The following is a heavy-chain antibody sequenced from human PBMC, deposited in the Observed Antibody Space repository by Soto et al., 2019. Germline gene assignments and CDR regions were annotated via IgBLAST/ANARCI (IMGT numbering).Heavy chain of an antibody. D-gene: IGHD5-18*01. V-gene: IGHV3-30-3*01. CDR1: GFTFSSYA. J-gene: IGHJ4*02. CDR3: ARDKTRGYSYGYLAY. CDR2: ISYDGSNK. Sequence: GSLRLSCAASGFTFSSYAMHWVRQAPGKGLEWVAVISYDGSNKYYADSVKGRFTISRDNSKNTLYLQMNSLRAEDTAVYYCARDKTRGYSYGYLAYWGQGTLVTVSS.